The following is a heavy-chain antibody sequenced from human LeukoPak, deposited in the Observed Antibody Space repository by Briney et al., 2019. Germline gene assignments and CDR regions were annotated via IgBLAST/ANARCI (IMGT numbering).Heavy chain of an antibody. CDR1: GFTFSSYA. V-gene: IGHV3-23*01. J-gene: IGHJ4*02. Sequence: PGGSLRLSCAASGFTFSSYAMSWVRQAPGKGLEWVSAISGSGGSAYYADSVKGRFTISRDNSKNTLYLQMNSLRAEDTAVYYCAKGSGYDSSGYYGLDYWGQGTLVTVSA. CDR2: ISGSGGSA. D-gene: IGHD3-22*01. CDR3: AKGSGYDSSGYYGLDY.